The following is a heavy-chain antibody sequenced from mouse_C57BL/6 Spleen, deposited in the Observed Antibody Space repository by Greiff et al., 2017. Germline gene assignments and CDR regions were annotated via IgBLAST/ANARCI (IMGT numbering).Heavy chain of an antibody. CDR2: INYDGSST. CDR3: ARGGFDY. J-gene: IGHJ2*01. V-gene: IGHV5-16*01. Sequence: GMLVESEGGLVQPGSSMKLSCTASGFTFSDYYMAWVRQVPEKGLEWVANINYDGSSTYYLDSLKSRFIISRDNAKNILYLQMSSLKSEDTATYYCARGGFDYWGQGTTLTVSS. CDR1: GFTFSDYY.